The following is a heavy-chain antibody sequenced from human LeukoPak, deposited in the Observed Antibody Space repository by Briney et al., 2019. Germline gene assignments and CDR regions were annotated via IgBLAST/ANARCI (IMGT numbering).Heavy chain of an antibody. CDR3: SKWGDYDVLTGYYDSDF. J-gene: IGHJ4*02. CDR1: GFTFNNYV. CDR2: ILGSGRSA. V-gene: IGHV3-23*01. Sequence: GASLRLSCAASGFTFNNYVMSWVRQAPGKGLEWVSAILGSGRSAYYADSVKGRFTISRDNSKNSLFLQMNSLRVEDTALYYCSKWGDYDVLTGYYDSDFWGQGTLVTVSA. D-gene: IGHD3-9*01.